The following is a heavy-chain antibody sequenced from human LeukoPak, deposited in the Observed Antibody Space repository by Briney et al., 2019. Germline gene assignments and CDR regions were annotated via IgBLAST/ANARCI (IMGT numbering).Heavy chain of an antibody. CDR2: IFYSGST. CDR3: ARETKTFYFDSSAYYPYYFDS. V-gene: IGHV4-39*02. Sequence: SETLSLTCIASGVTISTSSYYWGWIGQAPGKGREWIGTIFYSGSTYYNPYLKSRVTISVDPSKNQFSLKLSSVTDADTAVYYRARETKTFYFDSSAYYPYYFDSWGQGTLVTVSS. D-gene: IGHD3-22*01. CDR1: GVTISTSSYY. J-gene: IGHJ4*02.